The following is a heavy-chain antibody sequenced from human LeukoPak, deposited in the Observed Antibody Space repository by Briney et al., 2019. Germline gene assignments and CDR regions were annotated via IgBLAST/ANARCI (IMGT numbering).Heavy chain of an antibody. CDR2: ISSSGSTI. CDR1: GFTFSSYE. V-gene: IGHV3-48*03. Sequence: GGSLRLPCAASGFTFSSYEMNWVRQAPGKGLGWVSYISSSGSTIYYADSVKGRFTISRDNAKNSLYLQMNSLRAEDTAVYYCARDSYGDYPYYYYGMDVWGKGTTVTVSS. J-gene: IGHJ6*04. CDR3: ARDSYGDYPYYYYGMDV. D-gene: IGHD4-17*01.